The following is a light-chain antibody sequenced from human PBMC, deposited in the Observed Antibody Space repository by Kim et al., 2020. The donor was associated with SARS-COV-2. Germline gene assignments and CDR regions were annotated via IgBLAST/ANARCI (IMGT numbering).Light chain of an antibody. CDR2: RAS. Sequence: DIQMTQSPSTLSASVGDRVTITCRASQSISGWLAWYQQKPGKAPKLLISRASSLQSGVPSHFSGSDSGTEFSLTISSLQPDDFATYYCQQYNDYPLTFGGRTQVDIK. CDR3: QQYNDYPLT. CDR1: QSISGW. J-gene: IGKJ4*01. V-gene: IGKV1-5*03.